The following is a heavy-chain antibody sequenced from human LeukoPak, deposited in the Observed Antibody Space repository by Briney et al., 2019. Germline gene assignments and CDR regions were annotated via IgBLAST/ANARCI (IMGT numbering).Heavy chain of an antibody. CDR3: ARGRYYGSGSYFSQVYYYYYGMDV. D-gene: IGHD3-10*01. CDR2: INHSGST. V-gene: IGHV4-34*01. Sequence: PSETLSLTCAVYGGSFSGYYWSWIRQPPGKGLEWIGEINHSGSTNYNPSLKSRVTISVDTSKNQFSLKLSSVTAADTAVYYCARGRYYGSGSYFSQVYYYYYGMDVWGQGTTVTVSS. J-gene: IGHJ6*02. CDR1: GGSFSGYY.